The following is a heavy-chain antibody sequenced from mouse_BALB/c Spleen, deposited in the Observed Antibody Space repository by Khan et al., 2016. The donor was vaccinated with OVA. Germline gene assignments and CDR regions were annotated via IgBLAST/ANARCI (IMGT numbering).Heavy chain of an antibody. CDR3: ARGGYGGFAY. V-gene: IGHV1-85*01. Sequence: QVQLKESGAELVKPGTSVKLSCKASGYTFTSYDINWVRQRPEQGLDWIGWIFPGDGSTKYNEKFKGKATLTTDKSSSTAYMQLSRLTSGDSAVYFCARGGYGGFAYWGQGTLVTVSA. CDR1: GYTFTSYD. J-gene: IGHJ3*01. CDR2: IFPGDGST. D-gene: IGHD2-14*01.